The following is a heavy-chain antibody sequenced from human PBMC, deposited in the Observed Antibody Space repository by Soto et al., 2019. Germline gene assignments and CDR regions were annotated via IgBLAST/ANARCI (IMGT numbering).Heavy chain of an antibody. D-gene: IGHD3-10*01. V-gene: IGHV1-69*01. J-gene: IGHJ6*02. CDR3: ASCCGGYYYYGMDV. CDR2: IIPIFGTA. CDR1: GGTFSSYA. Sequence: QVQLVQSGAEVKKPGSSVKVSCKASGGTFSSYAISWVRQAPGQGLEWMGGIIPIFGTANYAQKFQGRVTITAAETTRTAYMELSSLRSEDTAVYYCASCCGGYYYYGMDVWGQGTTVTVSS.